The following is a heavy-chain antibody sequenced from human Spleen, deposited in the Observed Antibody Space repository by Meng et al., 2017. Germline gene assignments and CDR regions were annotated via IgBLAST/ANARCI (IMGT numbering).Heavy chain of an antibody. CDR3: ARFSNYEGYFDS. CDR2: INHSGST. D-gene: IGHD4-11*01. CDR1: GGSLSDYY. V-gene: IGHV4-34*04. J-gene: IGHJ4*02. Sequence: CGVGLLTPPEPQTLPCVVSGGSLSDYYTRSIRQPPGKGLEWIGEINHSGSTNHNPSLESRATISVDTSQNNLSLKLSSVTAADTAVYYCARFSNYEGYFDSWGQGTLVTVSS.